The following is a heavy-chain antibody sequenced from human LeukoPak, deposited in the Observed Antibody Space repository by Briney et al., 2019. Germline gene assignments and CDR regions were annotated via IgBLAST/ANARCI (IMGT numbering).Heavy chain of an antibody. V-gene: IGHV3-30*02. J-gene: IGHJ6*03. CDR2: IRYDGSNK. CDR1: GFTFSSYG. Sequence: GGSLRLSCAAPGFTFSSYGMHWVRQAPGKGLEWVAFIRYDGSNKYYADSVKGRFTISRDNSKNTLYLQMESLRAEDTAVYYCAKGGGYEAQYYYYYLDVWGKGTTVTISS. D-gene: IGHD5-12*01. CDR3: AKGGGYEAQYYYYYLDV.